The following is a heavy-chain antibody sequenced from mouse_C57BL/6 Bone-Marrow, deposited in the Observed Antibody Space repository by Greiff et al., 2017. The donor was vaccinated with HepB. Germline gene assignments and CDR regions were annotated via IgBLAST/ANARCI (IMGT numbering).Heavy chain of an antibody. CDR1: GYTFTNYW. Sequence: VQLQQSGAELVRPGTSVKMSCKASGYTFTNYWIGWAKQRPGHGLEWIGDIYPGGGYTNYNEKFKGKATLTADKSSSTAYMQFSSLTSEDSAIYYCARYDDYSAMDYWGQGTSVTVSS. CDR3: ARYDDYSAMDY. V-gene: IGHV1-63*01. J-gene: IGHJ4*01. D-gene: IGHD2-3*01. CDR2: IYPGGGYT.